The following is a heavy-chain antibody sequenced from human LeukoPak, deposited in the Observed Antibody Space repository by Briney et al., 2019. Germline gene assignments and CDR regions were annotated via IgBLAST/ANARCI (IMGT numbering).Heavy chain of an antibody. V-gene: IGHV4-39*01. CDR1: GGSISGSGYY. CDR3: ARQGAGGYYYYYYYMDV. CDR2: VYDSGST. D-gene: IGHD3-16*01. Sequence: SETLSLTCTVSGGSISGSGYYWGWIRQPPGKGLEWIGSVYDSGSTYYNPSLKSRVTIHVDTSKNQFSLRLSSVAAADTAEYYCARQGAGGYYYYYYYMDVWGKGTTVTVSS. J-gene: IGHJ6*03.